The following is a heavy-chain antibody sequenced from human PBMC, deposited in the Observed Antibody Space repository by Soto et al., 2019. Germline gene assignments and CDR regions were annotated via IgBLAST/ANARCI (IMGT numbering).Heavy chain of an antibody. CDR2: FFIGGNT. CDR1: GGSIGSTTYY. J-gene: IGHJ4*02. Sequence: PSETLSLTCTVSGGSIGSTTYYWGWMRQPPGKGLEWIASFFIGGNTYYNPSLKTRVTISPDTSKNQFSLNLSSVTAADTAVYYCARGFDSGKFYAFESWGQGTQVTVSS. D-gene: IGHD1-26*01. V-gene: IGHV4-39*07. CDR3: ARGFDSGKFYAFES.